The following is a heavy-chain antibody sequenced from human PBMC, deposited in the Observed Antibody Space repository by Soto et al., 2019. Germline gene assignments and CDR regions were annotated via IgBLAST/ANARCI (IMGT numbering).Heavy chain of an antibody. D-gene: IGHD2-15*01. J-gene: IGHJ4*02. CDR3: AKWGGGVHCSGGSCYGAYFDY. Sequence: GGSLRLSCAASGFTFSSYAMSWVRQAPGKGLEWVSAISGSGGSTYYADSVKGRFTISRDNSKNTLYLQMNSLRAEDTAVFYCAKWGGGVHCSGGSCYGAYFDYWGQGTLVTVSS. CDR1: GFTFSSYA. V-gene: IGHV3-23*01. CDR2: ISGSGGST.